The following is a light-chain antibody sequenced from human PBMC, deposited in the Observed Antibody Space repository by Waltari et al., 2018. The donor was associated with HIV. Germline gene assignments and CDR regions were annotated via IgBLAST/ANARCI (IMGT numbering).Light chain of an antibody. J-gene: IGKJ5*01. CDR1: QSPVDTDGNPY. Sequence: DVVMTQSPLSLPVTLGQPASISCRSSQSPVDTDGNPYLNWFQQRPGQSPRRLIYRASHRDSGVPDRFSGSGSGTDFTLKISRVEANDIGIYYCMQATHWSITFGQGTRLEIK. CDR2: RAS. CDR3: MQATHWSIT. V-gene: IGKV2-30*01.